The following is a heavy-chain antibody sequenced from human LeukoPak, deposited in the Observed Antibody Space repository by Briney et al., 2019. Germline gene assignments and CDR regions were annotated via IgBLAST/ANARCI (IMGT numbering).Heavy chain of an antibody. CDR2: LKPDGSEK. Sequence: GGSLILSCVTSGFTFSNYWMSWVRQAPGKGLEWVANLKPDGSEKYYVDSVKGRFTVSRDNAKNSLYLQMNSLRAEDTAVYYCTTLGGTARFDPWGQGTLVTVSS. V-gene: IGHV3-7*01. D-gene: IGHD1-7*01. CDR3: TTLGGTARFDP. J-gene: IGHJ5*02. CDR1: GFTFSNYW.